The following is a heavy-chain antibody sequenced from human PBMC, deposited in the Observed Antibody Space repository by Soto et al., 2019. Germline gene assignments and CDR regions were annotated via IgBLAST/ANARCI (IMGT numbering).Heavy chain of an antibody. CDR3: ASQGIAAASMRFDYFDY. CDR1: GGSISSSNW. D-gene: IGHD6-13*01. J-gene: IGHJ4*02. V-gene: IGHV4-4*02. CDR2: IYHSGST. Sequence: PSETLSLTCAVSGGSISSSNWWSWVRQPPGKGLEWIGEIYHSGSTNYNPSLKSRVTISVDKSKNQFSLKLSSVTAADTAVYYCASQGIAAASMRFDYFDYWGQGTLVTVSS.